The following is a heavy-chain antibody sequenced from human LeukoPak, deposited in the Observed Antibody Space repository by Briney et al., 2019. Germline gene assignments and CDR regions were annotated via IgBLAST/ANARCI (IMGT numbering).Heavy chain of an antibody. CDR1: GFSFSGYW. D-gene: IGHD2/OR15-2a*01. CDR3: ARRGSTDY. Sequence: GGSLRLSCAASGFSFSGYWMTWVRQAPGKGLEWVANIKEDGSERYYADFVKGRFTISRDNAKNSLDLQMNSLRAEDTAVYYCARRGSTDYWGQGTLVTVSS. CDR2: IKEDGSER. V-gene: IGHV3-7*03. J-gene: IGHJ4*02.